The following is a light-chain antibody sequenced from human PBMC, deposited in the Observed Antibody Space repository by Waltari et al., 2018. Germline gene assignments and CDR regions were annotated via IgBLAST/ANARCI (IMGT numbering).Light chain of an antibody. CDR1: VLTKKY. CDR2: KDS. V-gene: IGLV3-27*01. J-gene: IGLJ2*01. CDR3: YSSTDNSGI. Sequence: SYELTQPSSVSVSPGQTAKITCSGDVLTKKYARWFQQKPGQAPVLMIYKDSERPSRIPERFSGSSAGATVTLTITGAQVEDAADYYCYSSTDNSGIFGRGTTLTVL.